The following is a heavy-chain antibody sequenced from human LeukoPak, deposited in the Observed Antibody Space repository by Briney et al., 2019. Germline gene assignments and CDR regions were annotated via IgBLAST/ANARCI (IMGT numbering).Heavy chain of an antibody. V-gene: IGHV4-31*03. D-gene: IGHD5-18*01. CDR2: IYYSGST. J-gene: IGHJ4*02. Sequence: SETLSLTCTVSGGSISSGGYYWSWIRQHPGKGLEWIGYIYYSGSTYYNPSLRGRITISLDTSKNQFSLKLSSVIAADTAVYYCARLRHNGYSYGYVDYWGQGTLVTVSS. CDR1: GGSISSGGYY. CDR3: ARLRHNGYSYGYVDY.